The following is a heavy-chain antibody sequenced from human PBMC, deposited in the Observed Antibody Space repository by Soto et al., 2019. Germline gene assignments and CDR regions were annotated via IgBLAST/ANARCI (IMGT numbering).Heavy chain of an antibody. D-gene: IGHD3-16*01. CDR1: GGSISSSNW. CDR3: ARVMMGDSDDAFDT. J-gene: IGHJ3*02. Sequence: SETLSLTCAVSGGSISSSNWCSWVRQSPGKGLEWIGEIHHSGSTNYNTSLKSRVTISVDKSKNQFSLKLSSVTVADTAVYYCARVMMGDSDDAFDTWGQGKMVTVSS. V-gene: IGHV4-4*02. CDR2: IHHSGST.